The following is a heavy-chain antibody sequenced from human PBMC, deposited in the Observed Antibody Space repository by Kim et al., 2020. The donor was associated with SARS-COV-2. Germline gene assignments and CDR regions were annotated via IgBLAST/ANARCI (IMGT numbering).Heavy chain of an antibody. J-gene: IGHJ5*02. D-gene: IGHD3-10*01. CDR3: AREDYYGSGSYRSNWFDP. CDR1: GYTFTGYY. CDR2: INPNSGGT. V-gene: IGHV1-2*02. Sequence: ASVKVSCKASGYTFTGYYMHWVRQAPGQGLEWMGWINPNSGGTNYAQKFQGRVTMTRDTSISTAYMELSRLRSDDTAVYYCAREDYYGSGSYRSNWFDPWGQGTLVTVSS.